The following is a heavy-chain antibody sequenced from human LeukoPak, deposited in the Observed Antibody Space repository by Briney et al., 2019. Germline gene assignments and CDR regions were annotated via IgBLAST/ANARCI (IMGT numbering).Heavy chain of an antibody. D-gene: IGHD3-16*02. CDR3: ASPVSDYVRGTYRLAFDY. V-gene: IGHV4-39*01. J-gene: IGHJ4*02. CDR1: GRSISSSSYD. Sequence: SQTLSLTCTVSGRSISSSSYDWAWLRQPPGKGLEWFTRMDDSGTTYHNPSLKTRVNISVGATTNQCCLMLTSVTAAATPVYCCASPVSDYVRGTYRLAFDYWGQGTLVSVPS. CDR2: MDDSGTT.